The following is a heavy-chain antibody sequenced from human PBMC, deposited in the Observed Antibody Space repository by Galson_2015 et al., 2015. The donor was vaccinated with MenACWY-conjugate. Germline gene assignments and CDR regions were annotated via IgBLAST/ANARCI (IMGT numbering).Heavy chain of an antibody. D-gene: IGHD5-12*01. V-gene: IGHV3-48*02. CDR2: IIYSGNSI. Sequence: IIYSGNSIYYGDSVKGRFTISRDNAKNSLYLQMNSLRDEDTAVYYCASYRDSGYDSPFDYWGQGTLVTVSS. J-gene: IGHJ4*02. CDR3: ASYRDSGYDSPFDY.